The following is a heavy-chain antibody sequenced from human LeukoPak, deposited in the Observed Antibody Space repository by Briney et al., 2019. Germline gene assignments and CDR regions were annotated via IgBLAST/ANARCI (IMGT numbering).Heavy chain of an antibody. CDR1: GFTFSSYG. CDR2: ISGSGGST. V-gene: IGHV3-23*01. J-gene: IGHJ4*02. D-gene: IGHD6-13*01. CDR3: AKEAGAAAGPIDY. Sequence: AGGSLRLSCAASGFTFSSYGMSWVRQAPGKGLEWVSAISGSGGSTYYADSVKGRFTISRDNPKHTLYLQMNSLRAEDTAVYYCAKEAGAAAGPIDYWGQGTLVTVSS.